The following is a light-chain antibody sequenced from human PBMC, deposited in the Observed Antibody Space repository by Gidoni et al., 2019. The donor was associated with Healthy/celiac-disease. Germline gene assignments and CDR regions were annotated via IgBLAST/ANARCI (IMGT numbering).Light chain of an antibody. CDR3: QQYGSFFT. V-gene: IGKV3-20*01. CDR1: QSVSSSY. Sequence: DIVLTKSPGTLSLSPGERATLACTASQSVSSSYLAWYQQKPGQAHRLLIYGASSRATGIPDMFSGSGSGTDFILTISRLEPEDFAVYYCQQYGSFFTFGPGTKVDIK. J-gene: IGKJ3*01. CDR2: GAS.